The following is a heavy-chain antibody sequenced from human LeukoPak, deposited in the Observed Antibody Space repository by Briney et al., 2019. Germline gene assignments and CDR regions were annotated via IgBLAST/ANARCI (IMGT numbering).Heavy chain of an antibody. D-gene: IGHD3-10*01. Sequence: SETLSLTCSVSGGSISGYYRSWIRQPPGKGLEWIGYIHSTGSTDYNPSLKSRVTMSVDTSKNQSSLKLGSVPAADTAVYYCARHLDYYGSGSYEYWGEGTLVTVSS. V-gene: IGHV4-59*08. J-gene: IGHJ4*02. CDR1: GGSISGYY. CDR3: ARHLDYYGSGSYEY. CDR2: IHSTGST.